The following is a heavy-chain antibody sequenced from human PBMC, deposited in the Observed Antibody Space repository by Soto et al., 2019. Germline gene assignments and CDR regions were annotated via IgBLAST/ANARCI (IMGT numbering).Heavy chain of an antibody. Sequence: SVKVSCKASGGTFSSYAISWVRQAPGQGLEWMGGIIPIFGTANYAQKFQGRVTITADKSTSTAYMELRSLRSDDTAVYYCASNYYDSSGYYPRFDYWGQGTLVTVSS. CDR2: IIPIFGTA. J-gene: IGHJ4*02. CDR3: ASNYYDSSGYYPRFDY. CDR1: GGTFSSYA. V-gene: IGHV1-69*06. D-gene: IGHD3-22*01.